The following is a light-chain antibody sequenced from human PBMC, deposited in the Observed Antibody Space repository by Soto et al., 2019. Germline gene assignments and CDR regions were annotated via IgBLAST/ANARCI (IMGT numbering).Light chain of an antibody. CDR2: GAS. CDR3: QESSSSAGT. J-gene: IGKJ1*01. V-gene: IGKV3-15*01. CDR1: QSVSSN. Sequence: ERVRPLSPATLSVSPGGRATLSCRASQSVSSNLAWYQQKPGQAPRLLIYGASTRATGIPARFSGSGSGTEFTLAFCSLQAEEFALYYCQESSSSAGTLGEGTKVDIK.